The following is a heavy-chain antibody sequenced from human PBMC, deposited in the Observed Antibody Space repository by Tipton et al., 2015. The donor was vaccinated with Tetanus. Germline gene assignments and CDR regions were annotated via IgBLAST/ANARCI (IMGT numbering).Heavy chain of an antibody. CDR2: IYSGENT. CDR3: ARGGDMATIYGRRFFGS. D-gene: IGHD5-24*01. CDR1: GFSVSGSY. Sequence: SLRLSCAASGFSVSGSYMSWVRQAPGKGLEWVSVIYSGENTNYADSVKGRFSISRDSSKSTVYLQMNSLRAEDTAVYYCARGGDMATIYGRRFFGSWGQGTLVTVSS. J-gene: IGHJ4*02. V-gene: IGHV3-53*01.